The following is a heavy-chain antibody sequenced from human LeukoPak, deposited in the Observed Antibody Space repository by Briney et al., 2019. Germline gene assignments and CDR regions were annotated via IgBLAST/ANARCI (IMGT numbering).Heavy chain of an antibody. J-gene: IGHJ6*03. CDR1: GFTSRSYT. D-gene: IGHD4-23*01. CDR3: ARDPRLVRTYSDYYYMDV. Sequence: GGSLRLSCEASGFTSRSYTMNGVGKAPGEGLEWVSSITSSSSSIYYADSVKGRITISRDNARNSLYLQMNSLRAEDTAVYYCARDPRLVRTYSDYYYMDVWGKGTTVTVSS. CDR2: ITSSSSSI. V-gene: IGHV3-21*01.